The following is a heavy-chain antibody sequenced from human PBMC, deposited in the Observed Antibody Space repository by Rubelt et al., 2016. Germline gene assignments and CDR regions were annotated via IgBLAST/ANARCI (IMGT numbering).Heavy chain of an antibody. V-gene: IGHV1-2*06. CDR3: ARDTQWPI. Sequence: QVQLVQSGAEVKKPGASVKVSCKASGYTFTNYDINWVRQATGQGLEWMGRINPNGGGPDYAQRFQGRVTMTRDTSISTAYIELSRLRSDATAGYYCARDTQWPIWGQGTMVTVSP. J-gene: IGHJ3*02. CDR1: GYTFTNYD. CDR2: INPNGGGP. D-gene: IGHD2-8*01.